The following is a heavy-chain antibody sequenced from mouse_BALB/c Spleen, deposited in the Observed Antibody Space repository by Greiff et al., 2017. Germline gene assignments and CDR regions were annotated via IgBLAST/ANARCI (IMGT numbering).Heavy chain of an antibody. V-gene: IGHV3-2*02. CDR1: GYSITSDYA. CDR2: ISYSGST. J-gene: IGHJ3*01. Sequence: EVQLQESGPGLVKPSQSLSLTCTVTGYSITSDYAWNWIRQFPGNKLEWMGYISYSGSTSYNPSLKSRISITRDTSKNQFFLQLNSVTTEDTATYDCARQAWFADWGQGTLVTVSA. CDR3: ARQAWFAD.